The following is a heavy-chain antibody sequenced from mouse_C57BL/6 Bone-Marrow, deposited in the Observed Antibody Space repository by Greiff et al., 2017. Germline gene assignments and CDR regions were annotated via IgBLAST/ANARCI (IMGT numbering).Heavy chain of an antibody. D-gene: IGHD2-4*01. CDR1: GFTFSDYY. J-gene: IGHJ2*01. Sequence: EVQVVESEGGLVQPGSSMKLSCTASGFTFSDYYMAWVRQVPEKGLEWVANINYDGSSTYYLDPLKSRFIISRANAKNILYLQTSSLKSEDTATYYCARDNYDAAVDYWGQGTTLTVSS. V-gene: IGHV5-16*01. CDR3: ARDNYDAAVDY. CDR2: INYDGSST.